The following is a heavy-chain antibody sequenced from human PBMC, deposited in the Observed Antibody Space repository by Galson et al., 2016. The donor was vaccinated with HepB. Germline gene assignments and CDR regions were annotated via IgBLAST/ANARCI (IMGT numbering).Heavy chain of an antibody. V-gene: IGHV3-23*01. CDR2: ISDSGGST. J-gene: IGHJ3*02. CDR1: GLTFSSYD. Sequence: SLRLSCAASGLTFSSYDMSWVRQAPGKGLEWVSGISDSGGSTYYADSVKGRFTISRDNSKHTLYLQMNILRAEDTAVYYCAKGAPYYYGPLGAFDIWGQGTMVTVSS. D-gene: IGHD3-10*01. CDR3: AKGAPYYYGPLGAFDI.